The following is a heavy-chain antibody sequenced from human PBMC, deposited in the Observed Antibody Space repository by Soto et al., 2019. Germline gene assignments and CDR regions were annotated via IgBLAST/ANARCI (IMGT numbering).Heavy chain of an antibody. CDR3: ARVPRAAAGTD. CDR1: GGSISSSNW. V-gene: IGHV4-4*02. D-gene: IGHD6-13*01. J-gene: IGHJ4*02. Sequence: QVQLQESGPGLVKPSGTLSLTCAVSGGSISSSNWWSWVRQPPGKGLEWIGEIYHSGSTNYNPCLKSRVTMSVDKSKNQFSLMLSSVTAADTAVYYCARVPRAAAGTDWGQGTLVTVSS. CDR2: IYHSGST.